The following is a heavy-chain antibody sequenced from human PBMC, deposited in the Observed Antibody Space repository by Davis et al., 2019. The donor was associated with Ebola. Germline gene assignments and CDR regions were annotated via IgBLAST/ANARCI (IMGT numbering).Heavy chain of an antibody. CDR3: AIYRIQLWSY. J-gene: IGHJ4*02. D-gene: IGHD5-18*01. V-gene: IGHV3-23*01. CDR2: LGTSADT. Sequence: PGGSLRLSCAASGFIFRSYVMSWVRQAPGKGLEWVSTLGTSADTYYADSVKGRFTISRDNAKNSLYLQMNSLRAEDTAVYYCAIYRIQLWSYWGQGTLVTVSS. CDR1: GFIFRSYV.